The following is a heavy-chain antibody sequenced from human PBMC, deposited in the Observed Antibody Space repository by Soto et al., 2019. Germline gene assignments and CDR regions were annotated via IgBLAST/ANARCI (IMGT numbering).Heavy chain of an antibody. J-gene: IGHJ3*02. CDR2: IYHSGST. CDR1: GGSISSYY. Sequence: SETLSLTCTVSGGSISSYYWSWIRQPPGKGLEWIGYIYHSGSTNYNPSLKSRVTISVDTSKNQFSLRLRSVTAADTAVYYCARHLSQGVVVVPAAPGAFHIWGQVTMVTVSS. CDR3: ARHLSQGVVVVPAAPGAFHI. D-gene: IGHD2-2*01. V-gene: IGHV4-59*08.